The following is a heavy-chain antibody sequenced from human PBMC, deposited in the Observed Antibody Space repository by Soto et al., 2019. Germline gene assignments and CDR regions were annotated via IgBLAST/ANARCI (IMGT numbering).Heavy chain of an antibody. CDR3: ARASLGAMIGVHWYFDL. CDR1: GGTFSSYA. V-gene: IGHV1-69*06. Sequence: QVQLVQSGAEVKKPGSSVKVSCKASGGTFSSYAISWERQAPGQGLEWMGGIIPIFGTANYAQKFQGRVTITADKSTSTAYMELSSLRSEDTAVYYCARASLGAMIGVHWYFDLWGRGTLVTVSS. D-gene: IGHD3-22*01. CDR2: IIPIFGTA. J-gene: IGHJ2*01.